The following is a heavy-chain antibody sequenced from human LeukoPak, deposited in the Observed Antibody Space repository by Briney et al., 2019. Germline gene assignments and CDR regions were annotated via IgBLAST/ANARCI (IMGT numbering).Heavy chain of an antibody. CDR2: IIPIFGTA. D-gene: IGHD5-24*01. Sequence: SVKVSCKAFGGTFSSYAISWVRQAPGQGLEWMGGIIPIFGTANYAQKFQGRVTITTDGSTSTAYMELSSLRSEDTAVYYCASSWDGYNSPFDYWGQGTLVTVSS. CDR3: ASSWDGYNSPFDY. J-gene: IGHJ4*02. CDR1: GGTFSSYA. V-gene: IGHV1-69*05.